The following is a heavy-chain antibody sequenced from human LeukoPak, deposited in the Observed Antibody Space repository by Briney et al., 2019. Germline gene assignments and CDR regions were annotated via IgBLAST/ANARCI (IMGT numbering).Heavy chain of an antibody. D-gene: IGHD3-3*01. CDR2: IRYDGSNK. J-gene: IGHJ4*02. Sequence: GGSLRLSCAASGFTFSSYGMHWVRQAPGKGLEWVAFIRYDGSNKYYADSVKGRFTISRDNSKNTLYLQMNSLRAEDTAVYYCAKDRLVTIFGVVIPRPGYFDYWGQGTLVTVSS. CDR1: GFTFSSYG. CDR3: AKDRLVTIFGVVIPRPGYFDY. V-gene: IGHV3-30*02.